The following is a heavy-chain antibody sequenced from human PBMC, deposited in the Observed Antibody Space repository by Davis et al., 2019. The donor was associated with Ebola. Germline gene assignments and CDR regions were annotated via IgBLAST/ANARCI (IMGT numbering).Heavy chain of an antibody. J-gene: IGHJ6*02. CDR1: GFTVSSNY. CDR2: IYSGGST. V-gene: IGHV3-53*04. CDR3: ARFGMAYYYGMDV. Sequence: GESLKISCAASGFTVSSNYMSWVRQAPGKGLEWVSVIYSGGSTYYADSVKGRFTISRHNSKNTLYLQMNSLRAEDTAVYYCARFGMAYYYGMDVWGQGTTVTVSS. D-gene: IGHD1-14*01.